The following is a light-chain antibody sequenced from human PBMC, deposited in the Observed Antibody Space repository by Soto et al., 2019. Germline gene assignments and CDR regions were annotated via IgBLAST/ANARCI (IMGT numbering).Light chain of an antibody. Sequence: EIVLTQSPATLSLSPGERATLSCRASQSVGSFLAWYQQKSGQAPRLLIYDASNRAPGIPARFSGSGSGTDFTLNIISLEPEDFAVYYCQQYNSYWTFGQGTKVVIK. CDR2: DAS. CDR3: QQYNSYWT. V-gene: IGKV3-11*01. J-gene: IGKJ1*01. CDR1: QSVGSF.